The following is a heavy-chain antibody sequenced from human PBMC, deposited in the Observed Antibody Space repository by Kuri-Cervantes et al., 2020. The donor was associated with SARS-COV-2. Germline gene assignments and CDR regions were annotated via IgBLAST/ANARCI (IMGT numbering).Heavy chain of an antibody. CDR3: ATHAAIFGVVLPDY. CDR2: ISAYNDNT. J-gene: IGHJ4*02. D-gene: IGHD3-3*01. Sequence: ASVKVSCKASGYTFSSYGINWVRQAPGQGLEWMGWISAYNDNTNYAQRLQGRVTMTTDTSTTTAYMELRSLRSDDTAVYYCATHAAIFGVVLPDYWGQGTLVTVSS. V-gene: IGHV1-18*01. CDR1: GYTFSSYG.